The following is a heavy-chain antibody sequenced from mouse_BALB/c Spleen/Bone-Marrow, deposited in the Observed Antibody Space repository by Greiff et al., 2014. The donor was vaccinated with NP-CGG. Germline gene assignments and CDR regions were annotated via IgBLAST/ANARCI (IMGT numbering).Heavy chain of an antibody. V-gene: IGHV1-67*01. CDR2: ITTYSANA. CDR1: GYTFTDYA. J-gene: IGHJ3*01. CDR3: ARGGTGPFPY. D-gene: IGHD3-3*01. Sequence: VQLQQSGPELARPGESVKISCKGSGYTFTDYAMHWVKQSHAKGLEWIGVITTYSANAKYNQKFKGKATMTVDKSSSTAYLELARLTSEDSDIYYCARGGTGPFPYWGQGTLVTVSA.